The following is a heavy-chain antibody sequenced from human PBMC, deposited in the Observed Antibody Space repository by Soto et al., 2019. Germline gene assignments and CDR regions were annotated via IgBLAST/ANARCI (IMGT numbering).Heavy chain of an antibody. Sequence: EVQLLGSGGGLVQPGGSLRLSCAASGFTFSSYAMSWVRQAPGKGLEWVSAISGSGGSTYYADSVKGRFTISRDISKNTLYLQMNSLRAEDTAVYHCGKVGSGSYLGPDDYWGQGTLVTVSS. V-gene: IGHV3-23*01. J-gene: IGHJ4*02. CDR3: GKVGSGSYLGPDDY. D-gene: IGHD3-10*01. CDR2: ISGSGGST. CDR1: GFTFSSYA.